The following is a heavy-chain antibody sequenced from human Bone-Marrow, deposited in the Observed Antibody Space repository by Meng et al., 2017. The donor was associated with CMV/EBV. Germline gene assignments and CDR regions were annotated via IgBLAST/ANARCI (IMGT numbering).Heavy chain of an antibody. Sequence: GESLKIYCAASGFTFSDYYMSWIRQAPGKGLEWVSYISSSGSTIYYADSVTGRFTISRDNANNSLYLQMNSLRAEYTAVYYCARDAGYCSSTSRSCAHYGMDVWGQGTTVTVSS. CDR1: GFTFSDYY. V-gene: IGHV3-11*01. D-gene: IGHD2-2*01. CDR2: ISSSGSTI. J-gene: IGHJ6*02. CDR3: ARDAGYCSSTSRSCAHYGMDV.